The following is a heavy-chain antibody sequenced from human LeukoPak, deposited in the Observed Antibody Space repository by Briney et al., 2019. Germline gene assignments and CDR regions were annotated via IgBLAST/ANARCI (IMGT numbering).Heavy chain of an antibody. Sequence: SETLSLTCTVSGGSIKTGGYSWTWIRQPAGKGLEWIGYIYYSGSTNYNPSLKSRVTISVDTSKNQFSLKLSSVTAADTAVYYCARDTGGGLWFGELEEDAFDIWGQGTMVTVSS. D-gene: IGHD3-10*01. CDR1: GGSIKTGGYS. V-gene: IGHV4-61*10. CDR2: IYYSGST. J-gene: IGHJ3*02. CDR3: ARDTGGGLWFGELEEDAFDI.